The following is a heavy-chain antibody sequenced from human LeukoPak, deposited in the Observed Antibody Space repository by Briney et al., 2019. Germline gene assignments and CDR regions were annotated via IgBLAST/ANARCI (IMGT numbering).Heavy chain of an antibody. CDR1: GFTFRSYT. CDR2: INNSGATT. Sequence: PGGSLRLSCATSGFTFRSYTMTWVRQAPGKGLEWVAVINNSGATTYYVDSVKGRFTVSRDNSKNTLYLQMESLRAEDTAVYYCTGQIYLGSLRYYSDYWGQGTLVTVSS. J-gene: IGHJ4*02. D-gene: IGHD1-26*01. V-gene: IGHV3-23*01. CDR3: TGQIYLGSLRYYSDY.